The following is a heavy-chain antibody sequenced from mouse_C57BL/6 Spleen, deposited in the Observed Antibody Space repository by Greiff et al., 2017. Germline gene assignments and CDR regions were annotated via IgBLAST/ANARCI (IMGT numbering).Heavy chain of an antibody. CDR2: ISSGSSTI. J-gene: IGHJ3*01. D-gene: IGHD2-4*01. V-gene: IGHV5-17*01. CDR3: ARRYDYDQAWFAY. Sequence: ELKVVESGGGLVKPGGSLKLSCAASGFTFSDYGMHWVRQAPEKGLEWVAYISSGSSTIYYADTVKGRFTISRDNAKNTLFLQMTSLRSEDTAMYYCARRYDYDQAWFAYWGQGTLVTVSA. CDR1: GFTFSDYG.